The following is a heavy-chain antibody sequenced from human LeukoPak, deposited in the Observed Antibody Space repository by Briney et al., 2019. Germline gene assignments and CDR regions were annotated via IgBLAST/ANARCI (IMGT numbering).Heavy chain of an antibody. CDR1: GGSFSGYY. CDR2: ISHSVST. Sequence: SQTLSLTCAVYGGSFSGYYWSWVRQPPGKGREWIGGISHSVSTDYNPSLKSRFTISVDTSKDQFSLKLSSVTAADTAVYYCARPHYAILSRLSSLDYWGEGTLVTVSS. J-gene: IGHJ4*02. D-gene: IGHD3-9*01. V-gene: IGHV4-34*01. CDR3: ARPHYAILSRLSSLDY.